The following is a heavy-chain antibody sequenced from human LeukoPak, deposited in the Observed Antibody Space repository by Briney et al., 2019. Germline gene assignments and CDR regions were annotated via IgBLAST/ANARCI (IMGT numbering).Heavy chain of an antibody. J-gene: IGHJ5*02. Sequence: KASETLSLTCAVSGGSISSTNYYWGWIRQPPGKGLEWIATIYYSGSTYYNPSLKSRVTISIDTSKNQFSLKLSSVTAADTAVYYCARSAQQLVNNWFDPWGQGTLVTVSS. CDR2: IYYSGST. D-gene: IGHD6-13*01. CDR3: ARSAQQLVNNWFDP. V-gene: IGHV4-39*07. CDR1: GGSISSTNYY.